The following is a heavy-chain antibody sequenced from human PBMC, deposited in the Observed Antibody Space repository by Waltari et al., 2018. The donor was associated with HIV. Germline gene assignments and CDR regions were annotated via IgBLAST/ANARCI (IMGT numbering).Heavy chain of an antibody. CDR3: ARNGDYAPAY. D-gene: IGHD4-17*01. V-gene: IGHV1-69*01. J-gene: IGHJ4*02. CDR1: GDTFRTYT. Sequence: QVQLVQSGAEVKKPGSSVKVSCRASGDTFRTYTISWVRQAPGQGLEWMGGSTPIFKTTKYAQKFQGRVTLTADESTRTTYMELTSLRSDDTAMYYCARNGDYAPAYWGQGTLVTVSS. CDR2: STPIFKTT.